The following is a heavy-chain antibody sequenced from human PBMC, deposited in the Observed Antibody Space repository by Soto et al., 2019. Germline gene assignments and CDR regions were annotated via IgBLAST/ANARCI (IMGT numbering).Heavy chain of an antibody. V-gene: IGHV3-30*18. CDR2: ISYDGSNQ. Sequence: TGGSLRLSCTASGFALDNYGMHWVRQAPGKGLEWVAVISYDGSNQHYADSVKGRFTISRDNSIGALFLQMNSLRPEDTAVYFCAKNLDSSSSRYDGLFMAFDYWGQGTPVTVSS. D-gene: IGHD6-13*01. CDR3: AKNLDSSSSRYDGLFMAFDY. CDR1: GFALDNYG. J-gene: IGHJ4*02.